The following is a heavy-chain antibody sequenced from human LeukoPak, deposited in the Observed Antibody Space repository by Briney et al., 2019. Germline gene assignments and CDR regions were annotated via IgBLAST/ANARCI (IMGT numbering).Heavy chain of an antibody. CDR3: ARDHYGDYDNWFDP. CDR1: GGTFSSYA. V-gene: IGHV1-69*04. J-gene: IGHJ5*02. Sequence: SVKVSCKASGGTFSSYAISWVRQAPGQGLEWMGRIIPILGIANYAQKFQGRVTITADKSTSTAYMELSSLRSEDTAVYYCARDHYGDYDNWFDPWGQGTLVTVSS. CDR2: IIPILGIA. D-gene: IGHD4-17*01.